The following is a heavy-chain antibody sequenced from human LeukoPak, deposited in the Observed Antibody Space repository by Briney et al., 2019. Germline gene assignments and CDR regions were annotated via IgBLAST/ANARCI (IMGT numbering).Heavy chain of an antibody. CDR1: GGSITGYY. D-gene: IGHD5-24*01. CDR2: IYYSGST. J-gene: IGHJ4*02. V-gene: IGHV4-59*01. Sequence: SETLSLTCTVSGGSITGYYWSWIRQPPGKGLEWIGYIYYSGSTNYNPSLKSRVTISVDTSKNQFSLKLSSVTAADTAVYYCAREPRRDGYKYYFDYWGQGTLVTVSS. CDR3: AREPRRDGYKYYFDY.